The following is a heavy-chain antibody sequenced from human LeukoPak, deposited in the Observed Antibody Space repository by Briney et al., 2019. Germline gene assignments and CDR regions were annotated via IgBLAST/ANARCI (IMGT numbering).Heavy chain of an antibody. CDR1: GFTFSSYA. V-gene: IGHV3-23*01. CDR3: AKWTLGPRHAPRTTQRGTNFDY. J-gene: IGHJ4*02. Sequence: GGSLRLSCAASGFTFSSYAMSWVRQAPGKGLEWVSAISGSGGSTYYADSVKGRFTISRDNSKNTLYLQMNSLRAEDTAVYYCAKWTLGPRHAPRTTQRGTNFDYWGQGTLVTVSS. CDR2: ISGSGGST. D-gene: IGHD3-16*01.